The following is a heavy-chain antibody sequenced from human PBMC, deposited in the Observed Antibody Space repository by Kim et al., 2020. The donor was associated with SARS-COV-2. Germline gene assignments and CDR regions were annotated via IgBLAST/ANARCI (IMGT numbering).Heavy chain of an antibody. CDR1: GFTFSSYW. J-gene: IGHJ4*02. D-gene: IGHD4-17*01. CDR2: INSDGSST. Sequence: GGSLRLSCAASGFTFSSYWMHWVRQAPGKGLVWVSRINSDGSSTSYADSVKGRFTISRDNAKNTLYLQMNSLRAEDTAVYYCARTPKPDYGDYVGYYFDYWGQGTLVTVSS. CDR3: ARTPKPDYGDYVGYYFDY. V-gene: IGHV3-74*01.